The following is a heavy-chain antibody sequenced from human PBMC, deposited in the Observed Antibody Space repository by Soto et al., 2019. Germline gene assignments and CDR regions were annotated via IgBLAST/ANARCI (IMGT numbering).Heavy chain of an antibody. D-gene: IGHD6-19*01. Sequence: QVQLVQSGAEVKKPGSSVKVSCKASGGTFSSYAISWVRQAPGQGLEWMGGIIPIFGTANYAQKFQGRVTITADESTRTAYMELSSLRSEDRAVYYCAREEQWLVLVNRFDYWGQGTLVTVSS. CDR1: GGTFSSYA. CDR2: IIPIFGTA. J-gene: IGHJ4*02. V-gene: IGHV1-69*01. CDR3: AREEQWLVLVNRFDY.